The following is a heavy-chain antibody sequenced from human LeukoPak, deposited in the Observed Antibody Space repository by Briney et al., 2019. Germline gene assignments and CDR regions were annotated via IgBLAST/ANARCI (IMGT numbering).Heavy chain of an antibody. D-gene: IGHD3-10*01. CDR2: IHPGDSDT. CDR1: GSLFIRYW. V-gene: IGHV5-51*01. CDR3: ARSPQFYGSGKGMDV. Sequence: GESLKISCKVSGSLFIRYWIGWVRPTPGKGLEWMGIIHPGDSDTKYSPSFQGQITISADKSISTAYLQWSSLKASDTAMYYCARSPQFYGSGKGMDVWGQGTTVTVSS. J-gene: IGHJ6*02.